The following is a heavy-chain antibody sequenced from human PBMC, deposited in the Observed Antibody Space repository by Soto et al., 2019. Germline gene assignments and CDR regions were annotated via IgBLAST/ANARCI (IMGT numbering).Heavy chain of an antibody. V-gene: IGHV3-49*03. CDR1: GFTFCDYA. Sequence: HPGGSLRLTCTASGFTFCDYAMSWFRQAPGKGLEWVGFIRSKAYGGTTEYAASVKGRFTISRDDSKSIAYLQMNSLKTEDTAVYYCTRDRDRITIFGVARDYYYGMDVWGQGTTVTVSS. J-gene: IGHJ6*02. D-gene: IGHD3-3*01. CDR3: TRDRDRITIFGVARDYYYGMDV. CDR2: IRSKAYGGTT.